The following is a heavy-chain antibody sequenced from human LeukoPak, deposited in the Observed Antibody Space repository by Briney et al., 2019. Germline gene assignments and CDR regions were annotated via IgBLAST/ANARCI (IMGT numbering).Heavy chain of an antibody. CDR3: ARDSPHGPDY. CDR2: ISGSGSTI. V-gene: IGHV3-48*03. Sequence: SGRSLRLSCAAAGFTFSRYEMNWDSQAPREGLEWVSCISGSGSTIYYADSVKDRFTISRDNAKNSLYLQLNRRRAEDTAVYYCARDSPHGPDYWGQGTLVTVSS. D-gene: IGHD5-24*01. CDR1: GFTFSRYE. J-gene: IGHJ4*02.